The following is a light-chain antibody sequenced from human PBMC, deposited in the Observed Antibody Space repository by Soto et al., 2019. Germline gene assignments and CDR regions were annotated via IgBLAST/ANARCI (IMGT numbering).Light chain of an antibody. CDR2: AAS. CDR1: RTIFTY. Sequence: DIQMTQSPSSLSASVGDRVTITCRARASRTIFTYLNWYQQKPGKAPNLLISAASSLHSGAPSRFSSSGYGRDFTLTISSLQPEDFETYYCQQSYSIPYTFGQGTKVEIK. J-gene: IGKJ2*01. CDR3: QQSYSIPYT. V-gene: IGKV1-39*01.